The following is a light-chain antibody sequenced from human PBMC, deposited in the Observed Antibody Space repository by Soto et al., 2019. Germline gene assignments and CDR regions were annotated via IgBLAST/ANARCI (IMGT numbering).Light chain of an antibody. CDR2: LNSDGSH. J-gene: IGLJ2*01. V-gene: IGLV4-69*01. Sequence: QLVLTQSPSASASLGASVNLTCTLSSGHSNYAIAWHQQQPEKGPRYLMKLNSDGSHSKGDGIPDRFSGSSSGAERYLTISSLQSEDEADYYCQTWDTGIRVFGGGTKLTVL. CDR3: QTWDTGIRV. CDR1: SGHSNYA.